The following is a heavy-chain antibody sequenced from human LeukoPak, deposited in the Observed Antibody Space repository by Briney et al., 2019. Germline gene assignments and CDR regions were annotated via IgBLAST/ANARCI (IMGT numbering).Heavy chain of an antibody. CDR3: ARRILLRPHDAFDI. V-gene: IGHV4-34*01. CDR2: INHSGST. J-gene: IGHJ3*02. CDR1: GGSFSGYY. Sequence: SETLSLTCAVYGGSFSGYYWSWIRQPPGKGLEWIGEINHSGSTNYNPSLKSRVTISVDTSKNQFSLKLSSVTAADTAVYYCARRILLRPHDAFDIWGQGTMVTVSS. D-gene: IGHD1-26*01.